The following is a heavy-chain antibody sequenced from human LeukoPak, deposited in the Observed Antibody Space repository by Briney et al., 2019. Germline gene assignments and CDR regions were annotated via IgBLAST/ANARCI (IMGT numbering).Heavy chain of an antibody. D-gene: IGHD3-22*01. J-gene: IGHJ4*02. V-gene: IGHV4-34*01. CDR1: GGSISSYY. CDR2: INHSGST. CDR3: ARGRSFTYYYDSSGSSLGY. Sequence: SETLSLTCTVSGGSISSYYWSWIRQPPGKGLEWSGEINHSGSTNYNPSLKSRVTISVDASKNQFSLKLSSVTAADTAVYYCARGRSFTYYYDSSGSSLGYWGQGTLVTVSS.